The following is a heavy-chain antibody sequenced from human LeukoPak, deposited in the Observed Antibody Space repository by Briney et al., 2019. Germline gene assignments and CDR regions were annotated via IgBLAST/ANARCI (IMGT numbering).Heavy chain of an antibody. CDR1: GFTFSSHA. J-gene: IGHJ4*02. CDR2: ISISGDIT. CDR3: ANEEVPNDY. V-gene: IGHV3-23*01. D-gene: IGHD4/OR15-4a*01. Sequence: GGSLRLSCAVSGFTFSSHAMTWVRQAPGRGLEWVSGISISGDITYYADSVQGRFIISRDNSKNTVYLQMNSLRVEDTAVYYCANEEVPNDYWGQGTLVTVSS.